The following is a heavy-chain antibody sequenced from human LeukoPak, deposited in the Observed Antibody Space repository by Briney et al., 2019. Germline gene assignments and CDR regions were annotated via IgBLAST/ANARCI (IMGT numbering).Heavy chain of an antibody. CDR2: INHSGST. CDR1: GGSFSGYY. CDR3: ARHYSSHYYDSSGYATPSYYFDY. D-gene: IGHD3-22*01. J-gene: IGHJ4*02. Sequence: PSETLSLTCAVYGGSFSGYYWSWIRQPPGKGLEWIGEINHSGSTNYNPSLKSRVTISVDTSKNQFSLKLSSVTAADTAVYYCARHYSSHYYDSSGYATPSYYFDYWGQGTLVTVSS. V-gene: IGHV4-34*01.